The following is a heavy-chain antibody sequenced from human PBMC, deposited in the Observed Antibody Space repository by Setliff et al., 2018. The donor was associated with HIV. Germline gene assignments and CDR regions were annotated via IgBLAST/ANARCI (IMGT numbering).Heavy chain of an antibody. CDR2: IYHSGST. CDR3: AREGTTVTLDY. CDR1: GGSISSRSPYY. Sequence: PSETLSLTCTVSGGSISSRSPYYWGWIRQPPGRGLEWIGNIYHSGSTYYNPSLKSRVTISVDTSKNQFSLKMTSVTAADTAVYYCAREGTTVTLDYWGQGTLVTVSS. V-gene: IGHV4-39*07. D-gene: IGHD4-4*01. J-gene: IGHJ4*02.